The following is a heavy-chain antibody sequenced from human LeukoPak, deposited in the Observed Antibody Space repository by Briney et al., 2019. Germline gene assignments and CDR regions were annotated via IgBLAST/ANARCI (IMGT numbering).Heavy chain of an antibody. D-gene: IGHD3-9*01. CDR1: GFTFSSYA. CDR2: ISGSGGST. V-gene: IGHV3-23*01. J-gene: IGHJ5*02. CDR3: AKDRLSAGYYDILTGPNWFDP. Sequence: GGSLRLSCAASGFTFSSYAMSWVRQAPGKGLEWVSAISGSGGSTYYADSVKGRFTISRDNSKNTLYLQMNSLRAEDTAVYYCAKDRLSAGYYDILTGPNWFDPWGQGTLVTVSS.